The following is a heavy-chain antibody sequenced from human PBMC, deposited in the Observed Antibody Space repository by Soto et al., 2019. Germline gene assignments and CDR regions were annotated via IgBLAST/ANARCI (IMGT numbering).Heavy chain of an antibody. D-gene: IGHD4-17*01. CDR2: ISAYNGNT. CDR1: GYTFTNFG. Sequence: QVQLVQSGAEVKKPGASVKVSCKASGYTFTNFGISWVRQAPGQGLEWMGWISAYNGNTNYAQNFQGRVTMTADTTPSTAYMALTSRRSDDSAVYYCGRGGTTLDYWGQGTPVPVSS. J-gene: IGHJ4*02. V-gene: IGHV1-18*01. CDR3: GRGGTTLDY.